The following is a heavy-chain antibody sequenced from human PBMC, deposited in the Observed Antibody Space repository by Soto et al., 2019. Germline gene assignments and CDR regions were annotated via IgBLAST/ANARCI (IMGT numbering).Heavy chain of an antibody. Sequence: EVQLLESGGGLVQPGGSLRLSCAASGFTFSSYAMSWVRQAPGKGLEWVSAISGSGGSTYYADSVKGRFTISRDNYKNTLYLQMNSLRAEDTAVYYCAKGVVVVAATETEYFQHWGQGTLVTVSS. CDR2: ISGSGGST. D-gene: IGHD2-15*01. CDR1: GFTFSSYA. V-gene: IGHV3-23*01. J-gene: IGHJ1*01. CDR3: AKGVVVVAATETEYFQH.